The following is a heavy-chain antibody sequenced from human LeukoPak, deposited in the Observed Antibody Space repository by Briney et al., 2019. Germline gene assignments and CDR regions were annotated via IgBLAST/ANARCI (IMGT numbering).Heavy chain of an antibody. CDR1: GGSISSGGYC. CDR2: IYYSGST. D-gene: IGHD2-8*02. V-gene: IGHV4-31*03. J-gene: IGHJ3*02. CDR3: ARDTGGYSTYSSRAFDI. Sequence: SETLSLTCTVSGGSISSGGYCWSWIRQHPGKGLEGIGYIYYSGSTYSNPSLKSRVTISVDTSKNQSSLKLSSVTAADTAVYHCARDTGGYSTYSSRAFDIWGQGTMVTVSS.